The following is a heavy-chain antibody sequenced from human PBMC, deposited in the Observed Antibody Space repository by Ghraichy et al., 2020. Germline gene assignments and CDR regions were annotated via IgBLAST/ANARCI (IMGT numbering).Heavy chain of an antibody. Sequence: SLNISCAASGFTFDDYAMHWVRQAPGKGLEWVSGISWNSGSIGYADSVKGRFTISRDNAKNSLYLQMNSLRAEDTALYYCAKDGTYCSGGSCYGDWFDPWGQGTLVTVSS. CDR2: ISWNSGSI. D-gene: IGHD2-15*01. J-gene: IGHJ5*02. CDR1: GFTFDDYA. CDR3: AKDGTYCSGGSCYGDWFDP. V-gene: IGHV3-9*01.